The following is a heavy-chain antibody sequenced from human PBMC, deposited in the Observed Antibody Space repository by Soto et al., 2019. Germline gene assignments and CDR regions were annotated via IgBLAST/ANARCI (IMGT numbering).Heavy chain of an antibody. J-gene: IGHJ4*02. CDR1: GDSVSDNSAA. Sequence: SQTLSLTCAISGDSVSDNSAAWNWIRQSPSRGLEWLGRTYYRSKWYNDYAVSVKSRITVTPDTSKNQFSLKLRSVTAADTAVYYCAREKGYISGPKNFDYWGQGTLVTVSS. D-gene: IGHD5-12*01. V-gene: IGHV6-1*01. CDR3: AREKGYISGPKNFDY. CDR2: TYYRSKWYN.